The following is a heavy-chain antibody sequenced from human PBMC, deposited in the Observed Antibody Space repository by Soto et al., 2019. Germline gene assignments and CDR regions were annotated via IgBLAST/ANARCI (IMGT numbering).Heavy chain of an antibody. CDR2: ISYDGSNK. CDR1: GFTFSSSG. J-gene: IGHJ6*02. Sequence: TGGSLSLSCAASGFTFSSSGMHWVRQAPGKGLEWVAVISYDGSNKYYADSVKGRFTISRDNSKNTLYLQMNSLRAEDTAVYYCAKGGYCSGGSCYSNYYYYGMGVWGQGTTVTVSS. CDR3: AKGGYCSGGSCYSNYYYYGMGV. V-gene: IGHV3-30*18. D-gene: IGHD2-15*01.